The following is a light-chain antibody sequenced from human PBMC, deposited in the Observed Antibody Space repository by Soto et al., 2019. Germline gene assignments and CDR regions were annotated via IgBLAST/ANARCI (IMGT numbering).Light chain of an antibody. CDR3: QQTNTFLPLT. J-gene: IGKJ4*01. V-gene: IGKV1-12*01. CDR1: QGISNW. Sequence: DIQMTQSPSSVSASVGDRVXITCRASQGISNWLAWYQQQPGKAPKLLIYGASSLQSGVPSRFSGGGSGTHFTLIISSLQPEDFATYYCQQTNTFLPLTFGGGTKVEI. CDR2: GAS.